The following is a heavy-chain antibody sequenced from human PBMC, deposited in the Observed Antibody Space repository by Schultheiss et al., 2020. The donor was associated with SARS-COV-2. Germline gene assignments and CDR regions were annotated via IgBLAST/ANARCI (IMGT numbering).Heavy chain of an antibody. D-gene: IGHD2-15*01. CDR2: IYYSGST. Sequence: SETLSLTCHVSGGSISSGDYYWSWIRKTPGKGLEWIGYIYYSGSTYYNPSLKSRVTISVDTSKNQFSLKLSSVTAADTAVYYCARGGDCSGGSCHGWFDPWGQGTLVTVSS. CDR1: GGSISSGDYY. V-gene: IGHV4-30-4*01. CDR3: ARGGDCSGGSCHGWFDP. J-gene: IGHJ5*02.